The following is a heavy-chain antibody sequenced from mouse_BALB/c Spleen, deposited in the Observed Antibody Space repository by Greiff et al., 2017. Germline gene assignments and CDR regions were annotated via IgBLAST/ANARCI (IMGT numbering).Heavy chain of an antibody. Sequence: EVQLQQSGAELVRPGALVKLSCKASGFNIKDYYMHWVKQRPEQGLEWIGWIDPENGNTIYDPKFQGKASITADTSSNTAYLQLSSLTSEDTAVYYCARQLGLGPLFAYWGQGTLVTVSA. CDR2: IDPENGNT. J-gene: IGHJ3*01. CDR3: ARQLGLGPLFAY. V-gene: IGHV14-1*02. CDR1: GFNIKDYY. D-gene: IGHD3-1*01.